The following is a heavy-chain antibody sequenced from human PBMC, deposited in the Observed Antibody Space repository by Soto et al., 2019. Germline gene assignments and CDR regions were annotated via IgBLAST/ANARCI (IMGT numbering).Heavy chain of an antibody. Sequence: QVQLVESGGGVVQPGRSLRLSCAASGFTFSSYAMHWVRQAPGKGLEWVAVISYDGSNKYYADSVKGRFTISRDNSKNTLYLQMNSLRAEDTAVYYCARDQIVVGPAAMDHYYYGMDVWGQGTTVTVSS. CDR1: GFTFSSYA. J-gene: IGHJ6*02. D-gene: IGHD2-2*01. CDR2: ISYDGSNK. V-gene: IGHV3-30-3*01. CDR3: ARDQIVVGPAAMDHYYYGMDV.